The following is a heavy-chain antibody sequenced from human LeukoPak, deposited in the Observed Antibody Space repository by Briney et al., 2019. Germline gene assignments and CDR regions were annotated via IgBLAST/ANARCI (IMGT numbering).Heavy chain of an antibody. CDR1: GGTFSSYA. J-gene: IGHJ2*01. Sequence: GASVKVSCKASGGTFSSYAISWVRQAPGQGLEWMGWISAYNGNTNYAQKLQGRVTMTTDTSTSTAYMELRSLRSDDTAVYYCATGATGDSWTLYFDLWGRGTLVTVSS. CDR3: ATGATGDSWTLYFDL. D-gene: IGHD6-13*01. CDR2: ISAYNGNT. V-gene: IGHV1-18*01.